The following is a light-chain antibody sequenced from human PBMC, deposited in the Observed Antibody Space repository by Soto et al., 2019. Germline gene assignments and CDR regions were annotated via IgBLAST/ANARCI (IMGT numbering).Light chain of an antibody. V-gene: IGLV2-11*01. CDR3: CSYAGAYRYIV. Sequence: QSVLTHPRSVSWSPGQSVTIACTGTSSDVGGYHYVSWYQQHPGKAPKLMIYDVSKRPSGVPGRFSGSKSGNTASLTISGLQADDEADYYCCSYAGAYRYIVFGTGTKVTVL. CDR2: DVS. J-gene: IGLJ1*01. CDR1: SSDVGGYHY.